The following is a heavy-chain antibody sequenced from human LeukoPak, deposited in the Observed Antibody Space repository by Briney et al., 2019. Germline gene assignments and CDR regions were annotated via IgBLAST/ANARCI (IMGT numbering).Heavy chain of an antibody. D-gene: IGHD3-16*01. V-gene: IGHV4-39*01. CDR1: GSSITSVSHY. Sequence: SETLSLTCTISGSSITSVSHYWCWIRQPPGKGLEWIGDIYYTGSTYYSPSLRSRVTMSVHTSENQFSLRLNSVTAVDTAVYYCARRWGNIVGVTYEYWGQGTLVTVSS. CDR2: IYYTGST. CDR3: ARRWGNIVGVTYEY. J-gene: IGHJ4*02.